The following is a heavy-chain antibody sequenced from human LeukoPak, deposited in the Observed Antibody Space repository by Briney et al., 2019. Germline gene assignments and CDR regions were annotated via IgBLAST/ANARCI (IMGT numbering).Heavy chain of an antibody. V-gene: IGHV3-7*01. D-gene: IGHD6-19*01. Sequence: GGSLRLSCAASEFTFSTYWMSWVRQAPGKGLEWVANINQDGSAKYYVDSVKGRFTISRDNAKNSLYLQMNSLRVEDTAVYYCARVYSSGWYQTGFDYWGQETLVTVSS. CDR2: INQDGSAK. CDR1: EFTFSTYW. J-gene: IGHJ4*02. CDR3: ARVYSSGWYQTGFDY.